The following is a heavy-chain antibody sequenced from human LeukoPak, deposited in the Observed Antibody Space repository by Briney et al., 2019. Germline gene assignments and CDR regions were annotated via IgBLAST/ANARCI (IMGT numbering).Heavy chain of an antibody. Sequence: ASVKVSCKASGYTFTGYYMHWVRQAPGQGLEWMGWISPNTGGTKYAQKFQGRVTMTRDTSISTAYMELSRLRSDDTALYYCARDPGSGYYSNNFDYWGQGTLVTVSS. CDR1: GYTFTGYY. D-gene: IGHD3-22*01. CDR3: ARDPGSGYYSNNFDY. CDR2: ISPNTGGT. V-gene: IGHV1-2*02. J-gene: IGHJ4*02.